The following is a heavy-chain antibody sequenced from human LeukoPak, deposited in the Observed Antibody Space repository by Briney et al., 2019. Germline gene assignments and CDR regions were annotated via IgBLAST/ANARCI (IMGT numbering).Heavy chain of an antibody. Sequence: PSQTLSLTCTVSGGSISSGYYWGWIRQPPGKGLEWIGSIYHSGNTYYSPSLKSRVTISVDTSKNQFSLRLSSVTAADTAVYYCARQDPWYFDYWGQGTLVTVSS. CDR3: ARQDPWYFDY. CDR2: IYHSGNT. J-gene: IGHJ4*02. V-gene: IGHV4-38-2*02. CDR1: GGSISSGYY.